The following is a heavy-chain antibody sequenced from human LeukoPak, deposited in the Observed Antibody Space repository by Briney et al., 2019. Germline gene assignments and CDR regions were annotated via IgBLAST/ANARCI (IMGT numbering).Heavy chain of an antibody. CDR2: MNPNSGNT. D-gene: IGHD3-22*01. CDR3: ARQYYYDSSGYYPLSY. CDR1: GYTFTSYD. J-gene: IGHJ4*02. Sequence: ASVKVSCKASGYTFTSYDINWVRQATGQGLEWMGWMNPNSGNTGYAQKFQGRVTMTRNTSISTAYMELSGLRSEDTAVYYCARQYYYDSSGYYPLSYWGQGTLVTVSS. V-gene: IGHV1-8*01.